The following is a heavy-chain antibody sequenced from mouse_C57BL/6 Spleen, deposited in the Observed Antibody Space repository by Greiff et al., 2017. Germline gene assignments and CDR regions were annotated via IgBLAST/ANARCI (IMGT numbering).Heavy chain of an antibody. CDR2: ISNGGGST. D-gene: IGHD1-1*01. J-gene: IGHJ1*03. V-gene: IGHV5-12*01. CDR3: ARHDSSYWYFDV. Sequence: EVMLVESGGGLVQPGGSLKLSCAASGFTFSDYYMYWVRQTPEKRLEWVAYISNGGGSTYYPDTVKGRFTISRDNAKNTLYLQMSRLKSEDTAMYYCARHDSSYWYFDVWGTGTTVTVSS. CDR1: GFTFSDYY.